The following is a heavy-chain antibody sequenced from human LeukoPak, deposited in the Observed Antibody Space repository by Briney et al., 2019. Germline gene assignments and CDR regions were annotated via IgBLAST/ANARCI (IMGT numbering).Heavy chain of an antibody. CDR1: GFTFSSSA. CDR2: ISISSNFI. V-gene: IGHV3-21*01. CDR3: ANLLRWEPY. Sequence: NPGGSLRLSCAASGFTFSSSAMNWVRQAPGKGLEWVSSISISSNFIYYADSVKGRFTISRDNAKNSLYLQMNSLRAEDTAVYYCANLLRWEPYWGQGTLVTVSS. J-gene: IGHJ4*02. D-gene: IGHD4-23*01.